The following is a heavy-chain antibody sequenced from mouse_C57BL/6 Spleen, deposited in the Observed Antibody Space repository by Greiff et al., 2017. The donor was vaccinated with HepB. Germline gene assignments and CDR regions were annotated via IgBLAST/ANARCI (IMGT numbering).Heavy chain of an antibody. CDR3: AREESLLF. V-gene: IGHV1-50*01. CDR1: GYTFTSYW. D-gene: IGHD2-1*01. J-gene: IGHJ2*01. Sequence: QVQLKQPGAELVKPGASVKLSCKASGYTFTSYWMQWVKQRPGQGLEWIGEIDPSDSYTNYNQKFKGKATLTVDTSSSTAYMQLSSLTSEDSAVYYCAREESLLFWGQGTTLTVSS. CDR2: IDPSDSYT.